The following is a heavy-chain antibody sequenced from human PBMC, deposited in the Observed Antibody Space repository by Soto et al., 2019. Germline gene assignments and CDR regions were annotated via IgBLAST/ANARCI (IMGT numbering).Heavy chain of an antibody. CDR1: GGSISSSSYY. CDR3: ARHRPAGIAVAGYYFDY. CDR2: IYYSGST. D-gene: IGHD6-19*01. J-gene: IGHJ4*02. Sequence: SETLSLTCTVSGGSISSSSYYWGWIRQPPGKGLEWIGSIYYSGSTYYNPSLKSRVTISVDTSKNQFSLKLSSVTAADTAVYYCARHRPAGIAVAGYYFDYWGQGTLVTVS. V-gene: IGHV4-39*01.